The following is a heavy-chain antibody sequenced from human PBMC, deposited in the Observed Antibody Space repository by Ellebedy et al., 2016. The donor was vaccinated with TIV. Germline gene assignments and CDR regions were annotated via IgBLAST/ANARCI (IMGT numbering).Heavy chain of an antibody. Sequence: GESLKISCVVSGFDFTNYNMHWVRQAPGKGLEWVSRISTSGTYIYYADSLQGRFTTSRDNANNSLYLQMSSLRAEDTAVYFCARGEYDSSGSSFDSWGLGTLVTVSS. CDR1: GFDFTNYN. V-gene: IGHV3-21*01. CDR2: ISTSGTYI. CDR3: ARGEYDSSGSSFDS. J-gene: IGHJ4*02. D-gene: IGHD3-22*01.